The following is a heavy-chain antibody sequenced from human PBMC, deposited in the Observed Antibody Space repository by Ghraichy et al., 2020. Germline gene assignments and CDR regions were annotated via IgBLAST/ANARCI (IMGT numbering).Heavy chain of an antibody. CDR1: GGSISSYY. CDR2: IYSSGST. J-gene: IGHJ4*02. CDR3: ARHGLRHYVDY. Sequence: SETLSLTCTVSGGSISSYYWSWIRQPPGKGLEWIGYIYSSGSTNYNPSLKSRVTISVDTSKIQFSLKLSSVTAADTAVYYCARHGLRHYVDYWGQGTLVTVSS. V-gene: IGHV4-59*08.